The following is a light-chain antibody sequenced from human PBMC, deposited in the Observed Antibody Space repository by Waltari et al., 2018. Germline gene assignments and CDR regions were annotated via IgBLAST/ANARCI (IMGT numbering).Light chain of an antibody. CDR2: GAS. CDR3: QQYGSSPLT. CDR1: QSVSSGY. V-gene: IGKV3-20*01. Sequence: EIVLTQSPGTLSLSPGERATLSCRASQSVSSGYLAWYQQKPGQAPRPLIYGASSSATGIPDRFSGSGSGTDFTLTISRLEPEDFAVYYCQQYGSSPLTFGGGTKVEIK. J-gene: IGKJ4*01.